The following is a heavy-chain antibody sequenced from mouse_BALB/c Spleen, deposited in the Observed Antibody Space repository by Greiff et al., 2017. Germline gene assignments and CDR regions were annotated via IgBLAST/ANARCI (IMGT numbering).Heavy chain of an antibody. D-gene: IGHD3-1*01. J-gene: IGHJ2*01. Sequence: QVQLQQSGAELVRPGSSVKISCKASGYAFSSYWMNWVKQRPGQGLEWIGAIDTSDSYTSYNQKFKGKATLTVDESSSTAYMQLSSLTSEDSAVYYCARSRAARAHYFDYWGQGTTLTVSS. CDR3: ARSRAARAHYFDY. CDR1: GYAFSSYW. CDR2: IDTSDSYT. V-gene: IGHV1-59*01.